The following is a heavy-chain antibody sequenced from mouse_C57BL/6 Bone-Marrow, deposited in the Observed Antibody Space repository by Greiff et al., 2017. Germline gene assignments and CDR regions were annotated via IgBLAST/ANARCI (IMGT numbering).Heavy chain of an antibody. CDR1: GFTFSSYA. CDR2: ISDGGSYT. D-gene: IGHD1-1*01. V-gene: IGHV5-4*03. CDR3: ARGDYYGSTYYAMVY. Sequence: EVKVVESGGGLVKPGGSLKLSCAASGFTFSSYAMSWVRQTPEKRLEWVATISDGGSYTYYPDNVKGRFTISRDNAKNNLYLQMSHLKSEDTAMYYCARGDYYGSTYYAMVYWGQGTSVTVSS. J-gene: IGHJ4*01.